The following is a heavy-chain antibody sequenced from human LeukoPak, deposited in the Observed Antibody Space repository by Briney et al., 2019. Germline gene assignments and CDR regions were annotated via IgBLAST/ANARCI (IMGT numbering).Heavy chain of an antibody. CDR2: IIPIFGTV. V-gene: IGHV1-69*13. CDR1: GGTFSSYA. CDR3: ARDSGSYFEGFDP. Sequence: SVTVSCKASGGTFSSYAISWVRQAPGQGLEWMGGIIPIFGTVNYAQKFQGRVTITADESTSTAYMELSSLRSEDTAVYYCARDSGSYFEGFDPWGQGTLVTVSS. D-gene: IGHD1-26*01. J-gene: IGHJ5*02.